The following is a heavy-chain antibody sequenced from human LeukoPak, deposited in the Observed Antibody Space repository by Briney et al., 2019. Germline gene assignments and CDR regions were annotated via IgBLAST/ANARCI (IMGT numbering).Heavy chain of an antibody. CDR3: ARWVTARVAFDI. J-gene: IGHJ3*02. CDR2: ISGYNGNT. Sequence: ASVKVSCKAPGYTFSSYDISWVRQAPGQGLEWMGWISGYNGNTNYAQNLQGRVTMTTDTSTSTAYMELRSLRSDDTAVYYCARWVTARVAFDIWGQGTMVTVSS. D-gene: IGHD5-18*01. CDR1: GYTFSSYD. V-gene: IGHV1-18*01.